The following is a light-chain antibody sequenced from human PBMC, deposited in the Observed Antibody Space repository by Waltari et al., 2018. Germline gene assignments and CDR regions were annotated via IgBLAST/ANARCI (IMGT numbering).Light chain of an antibody. V-gene: IGLV1-51*01. CDR3: ATWDNSLTAVV. CDR2: ETN. Sequence: QSVLTQPPSVSAAPGQTVTISCSGSSSDIGNYFVSWYHQLPGATPKLLIYETNKRPSGIPDRFSASKSGTSATLDITGLQIGDEADYYCATWDNSLTAVVFGGGTKLTVL. CDR1: SSDIGNYF. J-gene: IGLJ2*01.